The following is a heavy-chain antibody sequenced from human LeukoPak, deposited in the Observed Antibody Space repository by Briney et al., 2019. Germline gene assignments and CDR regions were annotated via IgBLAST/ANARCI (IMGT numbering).Heavy chain of an antibody. CDR3: ARCYFHSGGDSCPFDY. Sequence: GGSLRLSCAASGFTFDSYDMTWVRQAPGKGLEWVSGIKWNGGRIGYADSVKGRFTISRDNAKNSLTLQMNSLRAEDTALYYCARCYFHSGGDSCPFDYWGQGTLVTVSS. CDR1: GFTFDSYD. D-gene: IGHD2-21*01. J-gene: IGHJ4*02. CDR2: IKWNGGRI. V-gene: IGHV3-20*04.